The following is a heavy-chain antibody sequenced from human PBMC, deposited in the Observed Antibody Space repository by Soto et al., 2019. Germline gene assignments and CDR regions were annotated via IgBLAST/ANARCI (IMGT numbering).Heavy chain of an antibody. CDR3: ARDALGGTLLATIHFDQ. CDR1: GYTFTSHG. CDR2: NNVYNGDT. J-gene: IGHJ4*02. V-gene: IGHV1-18*04. D-gene: IGHD5-12*01. Sequence: QVQLVQSGAEVKKPGASMKVSCKASGYTFTSHGISWVRQAPGQELEWMGWNNVYNGDTNYARKFQGRVSMTADSATNPAYLELRSLRSDDTAGYYCARDALGGTLLATIHFDQWGQGTL.